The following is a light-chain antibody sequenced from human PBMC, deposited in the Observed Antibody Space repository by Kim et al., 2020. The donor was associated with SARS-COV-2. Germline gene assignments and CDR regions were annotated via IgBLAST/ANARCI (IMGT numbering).Light chain of an antibody. CDR2: KAS. J-gene: IGKJ1*01. V-gene: IGKV1-5*03. CDR3: LQYDDDSRL. CDR1: QCFRSW. Sequence: SSLGETVSIPCRALQCFRSWLAWYQQQPYQAPNILIYKASTLETGVPSRFSGSASGTEFTLTISNLPPDDSATYYCLQYDDDSRLFGHGTKVDIK.